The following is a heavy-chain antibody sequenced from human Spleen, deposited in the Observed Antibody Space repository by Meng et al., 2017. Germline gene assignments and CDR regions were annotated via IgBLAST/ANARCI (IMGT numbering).Heavy chain of an antibody. CDR2: INHSGST. V-gene: IGHV4-34*01. CDR1: GGSFSDYY. CDR3: ARGPTTMAHDFDY. D-gene: IGHD4-11*01. Sequence: GAERLKPSGTPSLACVVPGGSFSDYYWSWIRQPPGKGLEWIGEINHSGSTNYNPSLESRATISVDTSQNNLSLKLSSVTAADSAVYYCARGPTTMAHDFDYWGQGTLVNRLL. J-gene: IGHJ4*02.